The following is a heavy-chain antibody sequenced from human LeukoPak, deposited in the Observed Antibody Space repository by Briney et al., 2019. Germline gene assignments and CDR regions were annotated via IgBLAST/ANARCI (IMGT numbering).Heavy chain of an antibody. J-gene: IGHJ4*02. D-gene: IGHD2-2*01. CDR3: SSPSGDANKSVFDY. Sequence: GGSLRLSCAGSGFTFSGSAIHWVRQAPGKGLEWVGRIRGRRNSYATVYIPSVKGRFTISRDDSISTAYLHMYSLEVEDTAIYSFSSPSGDANKSVFDYGGQGPLATVPT. CDR2: IRGRRNSYAT. V-gene: IGHV3-73*01. CDR1: GFTFSGSA.